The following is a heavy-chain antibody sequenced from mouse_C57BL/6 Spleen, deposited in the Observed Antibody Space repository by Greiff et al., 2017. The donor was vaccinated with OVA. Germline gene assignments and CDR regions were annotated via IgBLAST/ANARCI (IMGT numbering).Heavy chain of an antibody. CDR2: FFPGSGST. Sequence: QVQLQQSGAELMKPGASVKLSCKATGYTFTGYWIEWVKQRPGHGLEWIGEFFPGSGSTNYNEKFKGKATFTADTSSNTAYMQLSSLTTEDAAIYYCASKRRYYAMDYWGQGTSVTVSS. J-gene: IGHJ4*01. CDR1: GYTFTGYW. CDR3: ASKRRYYAMDY. V-gene: IGHV1-9*01.